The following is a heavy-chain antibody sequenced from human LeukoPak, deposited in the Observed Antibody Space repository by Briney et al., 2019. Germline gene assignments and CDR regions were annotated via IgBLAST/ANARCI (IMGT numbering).Heavy chain of an antibody. CDR3: ARYCSSTSRYEPPYYYGMDV. CDR1: GYTFTSYG. J-gene: IGHJ6*02. CDR2: ISAYNGNT. D-gene: IGHD2-2*01. Sequence: GASVKVSCKASGYTFTSYGISWVRQAPGQGLEWMGWISAYNGNTNYAQKLQGRVTMTTDTSTSTAYMELRSLRSDDTAVYYCARYCSSTSRYEPPYYYGMDVWGQGTTVTVSS. V-gene: IGHV1-18*01.